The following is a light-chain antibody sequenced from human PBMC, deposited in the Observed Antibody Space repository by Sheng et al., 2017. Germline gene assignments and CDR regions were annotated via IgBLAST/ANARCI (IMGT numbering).Light chain of an antibody. CDR1: QRISSW. Sequence: DIQMTQSPSTLSASLGDRVTITCRASQRISSWLAWYQQKPGKAPKLLIYKASDLESGVSSRFSGSGSGTEFTLTISSLQPDDFATYYCQQVTIYPYTFGQGTKLEIK. J-gene: IGKJ2*01. V-gene: IGKV1-5*03. CDR3: QQVTIYPYT. CDR2: KAS.